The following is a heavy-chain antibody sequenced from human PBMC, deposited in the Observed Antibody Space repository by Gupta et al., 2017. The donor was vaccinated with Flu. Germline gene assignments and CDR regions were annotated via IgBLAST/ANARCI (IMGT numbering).Heavy chain of an antibody. V-gene: IGHV1-8*01. CDR2: MNPNTSKT. CDR1: GYTFISYD. D-gene: IGHD3-22*01. J-gene: IGHJ6*02. CDR3: ARDHWCGVYYIGMDV. Sequence: QVQLVQSGAEVKKPGASVTVSCQASGYTFISYDINWVRQATGQGLEWLVWMNPNTSKTGYAESFQGRITLTRNTSTNTAYMERSSLTSDDTAFYYCARDHWCGVYYIGMDVWGQGTTVTVSS.